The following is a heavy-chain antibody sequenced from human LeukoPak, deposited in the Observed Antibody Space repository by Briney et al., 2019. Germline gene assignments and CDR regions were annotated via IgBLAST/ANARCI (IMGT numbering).Heavy chain of an antibody. CDR1: GDSVSNDKYY. J-gene: IGHJ4*02. V-gene: IGHV4-39*01. CDR3: ARQYGGYFFDY. D-gene: IGHD5-12*01. CDR2: IYYSGST. Sequence: SETLSLTCTVSGDSVSNDKYYWGWIRQPPGKGLEWIGSIYYSGSTYYNPSLNSRVTISVDTSKNQFSLKLSSVTAADTAVYYCARQYGGYFFDYWGQGTLVTVSS.